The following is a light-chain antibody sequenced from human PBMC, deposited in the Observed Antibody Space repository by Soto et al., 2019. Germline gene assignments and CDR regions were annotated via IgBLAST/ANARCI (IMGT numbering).Light chain of an antibody. J-gene: IGKJ2*01. CDR1: QSLLYSDGNIY. CDR3: MQGTHWLYT. V-gene: IGKV2-30*01. Sequence: DVVLTQSPLSLPVTLGQPASISCRSSQSLLYSDGNIYLSWFHQRPGQSPRRLIYKVSNRDSGVPDRFSGSGSGTDFTLRISRVEPEDVGVYYCMQGTHWLYTFGQGTKLEIK. CDR2: KVS.